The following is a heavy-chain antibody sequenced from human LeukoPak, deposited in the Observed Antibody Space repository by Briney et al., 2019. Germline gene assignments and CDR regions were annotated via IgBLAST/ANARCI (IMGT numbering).Heavy chain of an antibody. Sequence: GASVKVSCKASGYTFTSYDINWVRQATGQGLEWMGWMNPNSGNTGYAQKLQGRVTMTRNTSISTAYMALSSLRSEDTAVYSCARGKFHSSGYYYYYYYYYRDVWGKGTTVTISS. J-gene: IGHJ6*03. CDR2: MNPNSGNT. CDR3: ARGKFHSSGYYYYYYYYYRDV. V-gene: IGHV1-8*01. D-gene: IGHD3-22*01. CDR1: GYTFTSYD.